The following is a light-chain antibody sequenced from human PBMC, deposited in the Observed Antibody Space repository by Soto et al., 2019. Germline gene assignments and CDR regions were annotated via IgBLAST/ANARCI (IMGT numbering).Light chain of an antibody. V-gene: IGLV2-8*01. CDR1: SSDVGGYHY. CDR2: EVS. Sequence: QSALTQPPSASGSPGQSVTISCTGTSSDVGGYHYVSWYQQHPGKAPKLMIYEVSKRPSGVPDRFSGSKSGNTASLTVSGLQAEDEADDYCSSYAGSNNVVFGGGTKLTVL. J-gene: IGLJ3*02. CDR3: SSYAGSNNVV.